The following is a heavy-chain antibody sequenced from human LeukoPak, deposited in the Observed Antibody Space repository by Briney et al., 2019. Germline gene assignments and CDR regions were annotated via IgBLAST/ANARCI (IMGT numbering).Heavy chain of an antibody. D-gene: IGHD1-14*01. CDR2: ISSSSSTI. CDR3: AEDNPLARSYFHH. J-gene: IGHJ1*01. CDR1: GFTFSSYS. V-gene: IGHV3-48*01. Sequence: PGGSLRLSCAASGFTFSSYSMNWVRQAPGKGLEWVSYISSSSSTIYYADSVKGRFTISRDNAKNSLYLQMNSLRAEDTAVYFCAEDNPLARSYFHHGGQGPWSPSPQ.